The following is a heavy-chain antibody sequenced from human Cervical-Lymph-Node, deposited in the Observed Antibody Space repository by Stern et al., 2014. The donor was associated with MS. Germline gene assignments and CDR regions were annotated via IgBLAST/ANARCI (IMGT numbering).Heavy chain of an antibody. Sequence: VHLVESGGGVVQPGRSLRLSCAASGFTFSSYGMHWVRQAPGKGLEWVTVIWHDGSIKQYADSVMGRFTISKDNDRSTLYLQMNSLRAEDTAVYYCARGGLWGAYAPMDVWGQGTTVTVSS. J-gene: IGHJ6*02. D-gene: IGHD3-16*01. V-gene: IGHV3-33*01. CDR2: IWHDGSIK. CDR3: ARGGLWGAYAPMDV. CDR1: GFTFSSYG.